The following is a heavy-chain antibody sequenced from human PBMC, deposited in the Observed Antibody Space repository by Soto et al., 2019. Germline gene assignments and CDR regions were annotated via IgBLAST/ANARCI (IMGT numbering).Heavy chain of an antibody. J-gene: IGHJ4*02. CDR3: ARHGTYSSGRPPYFDY. V-gene: IGHV4-31*03. Sequence: SETLSLTCTVSGDSITSGGYYWSWIRQHPGKGLEWIGFIFYGGNTYYNPSLKSRLTISVDTSKNQFSLSLSSVTAADTAVYSCARHGTYSSGRPPYFDYWGQGTLVTVST. CDR1: GDSITSGGYY. CDR2: IFYGGNT. D-gene: IGHD6-19*01.